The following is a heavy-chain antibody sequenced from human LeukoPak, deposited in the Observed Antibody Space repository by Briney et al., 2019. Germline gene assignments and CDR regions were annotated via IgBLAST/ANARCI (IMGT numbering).Heavy chain of an antibody. CDR2: INWNAAST. CDR3: ARMRLGAYCGGDCYFFDY. CDR1: GFTFDDYG. Sequence: RPGGSLRLSCAASGFTFDDYGMSWVRHAPGKGLEWVSGINWNAASTGYADSVKGRFTISRDNAKNSLYLQMNSLRAEDTAVYYCARMRLGAYCGGDCYFFDYWGQGTLVTVSS. V-gene: IGHV3-20*04. J-gene: IGHJ4*02. D-gene: IGHD2-21*02.